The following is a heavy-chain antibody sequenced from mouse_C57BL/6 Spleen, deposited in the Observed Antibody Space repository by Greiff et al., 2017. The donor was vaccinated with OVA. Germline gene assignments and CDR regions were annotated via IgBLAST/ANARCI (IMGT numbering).Heavy chain of an antibody. V-gene: IGHV1-72*01. D-gene: IGHD1-1*01. CDR2: IDPNSGGT. Sequence: QVQLKQPGAELVKPGASVKLSCKASGYTFTSYWMHWVKQRPGRGLEWIGRIDPNSGGTKYNEKFKSKATLTVDKPSSTAYMQLSSLTSEDSAVYYCASGYGSSLYYFDYWGQGTTLTVSS. CDR3: ASGYGSSLYYFDY. CDR1: GYTFTSYW. J-gene: IGHJ2*01.